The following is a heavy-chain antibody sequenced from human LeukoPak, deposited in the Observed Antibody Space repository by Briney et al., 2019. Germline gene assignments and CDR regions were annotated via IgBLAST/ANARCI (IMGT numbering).Heavy chain of an antibody. CDR1: GFTFSSYS. D-gene: IGHD1-26*01. Sequence: GGSLRLSCAASGFTFSSYSMSWVRQASGKGLEWVANIKQDGSEKYYVDSVKGRFTISRDNAKNSLYLQMNSLRAEDTAVYYCARDKIVGATYFDYWGQGTLVTVSS. V-gene: IGHV3-7*01. J-gene: IGHJ4*02. CDR2: IKQDGSEK. CDR3: ARDKIVGATYFDY.